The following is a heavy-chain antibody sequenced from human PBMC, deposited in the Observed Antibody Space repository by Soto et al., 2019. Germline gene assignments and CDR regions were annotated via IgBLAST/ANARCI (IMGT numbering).Heavy chain of an antibody. D-gene: IGHD3-22*01. CDR1: GGSISSGGYY. V-gene: IGHV4-31*03. CDR3: ARVYYYDSSGYYYYYYGMDV. J-gene: IGHJ6*02. CDR2: IYYSGST. Sequence: QVQLQESGPGLVKPSQTLSLTCTVSGGSISSGGYYWSWIRQHPGKGLEWIGYIYYSGSTYYNPSLKSRVTRSVDTSKNQFSRKLSSVTGADTAVYYCARVYYYDSSGYYYYYYGMDVWGQGTTVTVSS.